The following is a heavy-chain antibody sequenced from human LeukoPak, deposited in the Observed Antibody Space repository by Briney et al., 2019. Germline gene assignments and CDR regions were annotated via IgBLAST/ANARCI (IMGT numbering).Heavy chain of an antibody. CDR3: ATTTSSAWMPFDY. D-gene: IGHD6-25*01. V-gene: IGHV3-48*01. CDR2: ISSGGSTI. Sequence: AGGSLRLSCVASGFNFYSFTMNWVRQAPGKGLEWVSYISSGGSTIYYRDSVKGRFTISRDNAKNSLYLQMNSLSADDTGVYYCATTTSSAWMPFDYWGQGTLAAVSS. CDR1: GFNFYSFT. J-gene: IGHJ4*02.